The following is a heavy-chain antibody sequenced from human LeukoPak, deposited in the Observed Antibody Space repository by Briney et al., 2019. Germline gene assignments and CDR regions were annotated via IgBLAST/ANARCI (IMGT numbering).Heavy chain of an antibody. V-gene: IGHV4-34*01. Sequence: SETLSLTCAVYGGSFSGYYWSWIRQPPGKGLEWIGEINHSGSTNYNPSLKSRVTISVDTSKNQFSLKLSSVTAADTAVYYCARGSEDNWNDLLWAFDIWGQGTMVTVSS. D-gene: IGHD1-20*01. CDR2: INHSGST. J-gene: IGHJ3*02. CDR3: ARGSEDNWNDLLWAFDI. CDR1: GGSFSGYY.